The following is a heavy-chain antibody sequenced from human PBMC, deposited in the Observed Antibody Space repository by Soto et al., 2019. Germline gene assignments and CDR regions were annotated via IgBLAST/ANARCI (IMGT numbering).Heavy chain of an antibody. CDR2: IYPGDSDT. CDR1: GYSFTSYW. D-gene: IGHD6-13*01. CDR3: ARHSTGIAAAGTYYYYYYGMDV. J-gene: IGHJ6*02. Sequence: PGESLKISCKGSGYSFTSYWIGWVRQMPGKGLEWMGIIYPGDSDTRYSPSFQGQVTISADKSISTAYLHWSSLKASDTAMYYCARHSTGIAAAGTYYYYYYGMDVWGQGTTVTVSS. V-gene: IGHV5-51*01.